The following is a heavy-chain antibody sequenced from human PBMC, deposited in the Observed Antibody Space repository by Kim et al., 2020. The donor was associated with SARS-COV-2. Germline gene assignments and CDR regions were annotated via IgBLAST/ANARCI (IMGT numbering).Heavy chain of an antibody. CDR2: IWFDGSKT. CDR1: GYTFSSHG. V-gene: IGHV3-33*01. D-gene: IGHD3-10*01. J-gene: IGHJ3*02. Sequence: GGSLRLSCAASGYTFSSHGMEWVRQAPGKGLEWVAIIWFDGSKTYYIDSVKGRFTISRDNSKNTLYLQMNSLRAEDTAVYYCARWLGMLNAFDMWGQGTMGTLSS. CDR3: ARWLGMLNAFDM.